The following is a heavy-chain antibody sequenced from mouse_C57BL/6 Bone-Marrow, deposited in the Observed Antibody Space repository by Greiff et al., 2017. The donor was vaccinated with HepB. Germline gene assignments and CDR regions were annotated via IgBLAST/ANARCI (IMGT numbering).Heavy chain of an antibody. CDR2: IYPGDGDT. V-gene: IGHV1-82*01. Sequence: QVQLQQSGPELVKPGASVKISCKASGYAFSSSWMNWVKQRPGKGLEWIGRIYPGDGDTNYNGKFKGKATLTADKSSSTAYMQLSSLTSEDSAVYCCARAGGPAWFAYWGQGTLVTVSA. J-gene: IGHJ3*01. CDR3: ARAGGPAWFAY. CDR1: GYAFSSSW.